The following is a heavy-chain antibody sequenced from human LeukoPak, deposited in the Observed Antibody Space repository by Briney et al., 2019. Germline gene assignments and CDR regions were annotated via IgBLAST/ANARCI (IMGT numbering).Heavy chain of an antibody. CDR1: GFTFSSYA. V-gene: IGHV3-30-3*01. CDR2: ISYDGSNK. J-gene: IGHJ4*02. CDR3: ARDVYDYAWGSYRYFDY. Sequence: PGRSLRLSCAASGFTFSSYAMHWVRQAPGKGLEWVAVISYDGSNKYYADSVKGRFTISRDNSKNTLYLQMNSLRAEDTAVYYCARDVYDYAWGSYRYFDYWGQGTLVTVSS. D-gene: IGHD3-16*02.